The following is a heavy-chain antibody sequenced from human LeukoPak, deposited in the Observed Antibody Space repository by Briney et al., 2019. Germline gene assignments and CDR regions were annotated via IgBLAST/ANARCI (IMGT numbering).Heavy chain of an antibody. V-gene: IGHV4-59*01. CDR3: ARSTYGADDFDI. Sequence: SETLSLTCTVSGGSIGTYYWSWTRQPPGKGLEWIGFIYFTGSTNYNPSLKSRVSILVDTSNNHFSLKVASVTAADAAVYYCARSTYGADDFDIGGQGTMVTVSS. D-gene: IGHD4-17*01. J-gene: IGHJ3*02. CDR2: IYFTGST. CDR1: GGSIGTYY.